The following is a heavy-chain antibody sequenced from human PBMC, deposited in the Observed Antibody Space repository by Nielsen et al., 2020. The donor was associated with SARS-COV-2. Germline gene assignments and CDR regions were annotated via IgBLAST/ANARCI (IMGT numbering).Heavy chain of an antibody. D-gene: IGHD2-2*01. CDR3: ARQSPVVVPAAPHDAFDI. J-gene: IGHJ3*02. CDR1: GGSISSSNW. Sequence: GSLRLSCAVSGGSISSSNWWSWVRPPPGKGLEWIGEIYHSGSTNYNPSLKSRVTISVDTSKNQFSLKLSSVTAADTAVYYCARQSPVVVPAAPHDAFDIWGQGTMVTVSS. CDR2: IYHSGST. V-gene: IGHV4-4*02.